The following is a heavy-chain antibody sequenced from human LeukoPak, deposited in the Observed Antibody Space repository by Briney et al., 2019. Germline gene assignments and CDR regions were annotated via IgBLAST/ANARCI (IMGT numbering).Heavy chain of an antibody. Sequence: PSETLSLTCTVSGGSISRYYWSWIRQPPGKGLEWIGYIYYSGTTNYNPSLKSRVTISVDTSKNQFSLKLSSVTAADTAVYYCARRGEKQWLVQYYFDYWGQGTLVTVSS. CDR1: GGSISRYY. J-gene: IGHJ4*02. V-gene: IGHV4-59*08. CDR2: IYYSGTT. D-gene: IGHD6-19*01. CDR3: ARRGEKQWLVQYYFDY.